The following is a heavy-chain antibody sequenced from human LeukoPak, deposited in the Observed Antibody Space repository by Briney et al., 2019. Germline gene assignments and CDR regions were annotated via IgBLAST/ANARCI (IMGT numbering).Heavy chain of an antibody. CDR2: IWCDGSNK. D-gene: IGHD3-3*01. Sequence: PGGSLRLSCAASGFTFSSYGMHWVRQAPGKGLEWVAVIWCDGSNKYYADSVKGRFTISRDNSKNTLYLQMNSLRAEDTAVYYCARVRNYDFWSGRPYYYYGMDVWGQGTTVTVSS. V-gene: IGHV3-33*01. CDR1: GFTFSSYG. CDR3: ARVRNYDFWSGRPYYYYGMDV. J-gene: IGHJ6*02.